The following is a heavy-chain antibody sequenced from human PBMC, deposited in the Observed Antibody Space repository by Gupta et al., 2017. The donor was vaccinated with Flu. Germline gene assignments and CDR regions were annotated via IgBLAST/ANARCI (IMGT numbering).Heavy chain of an antibody. D-gene: IGHD2-21*01. Sequence: QVQLVESGGGVVRPGRSLRLSCAASGFNFHSYGLHWVRQAPGKGLEWVATISYDGSNKYYADSVEGRFSISRDGFKNTLFLQMNSLTAEDTAVYYCAKAIVVVSPTPYGFDFWGQGTLVTVSS. CDR3: AKAIVVVSPTPYGFDF. CDR1: GFNFHSYG. V-gene: IGHV3-30*18. CDR2: ISYDGSNK. J-gene: IGHJ4*02.